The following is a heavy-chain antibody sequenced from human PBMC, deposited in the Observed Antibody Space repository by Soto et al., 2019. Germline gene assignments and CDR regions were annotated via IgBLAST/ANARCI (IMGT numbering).Heavy chain of an antibody. CDR2: ISSSSSTI. Sequence: GGSLRLSCAASGFTFSSYSMNWVRQAPGKGLEWVSYISSSSSTIYYADSVKGRFTISRDNAKNSLYLQMNSLRDEDTAVYYCAREFSGSYYYDSSGYYYGYYYYYYGMDVWGQGTTVTVS. CDR1: GFTFSSYS. D-gene: IGHD3-22*01. J-gene: IGHJ6*02. V-gene: IGHV3-48*02. CDR3: AREFSGSYYYDSSGYYYGYYYYYYGMDV.